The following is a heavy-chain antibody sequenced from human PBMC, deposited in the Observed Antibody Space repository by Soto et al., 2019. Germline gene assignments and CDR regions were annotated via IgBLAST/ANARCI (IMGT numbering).Heavy chain of an antibody. J-gene: IGHJ4*02. Sequence: PSQTLSLTCAISGDSVSSNIAAWSWIRQSPSRGLEWLGRTYYRSQWFNDYAGSVKGRIAINVDTSKNQISLQLNSVTPEDTAVYYCARIAYCSVIVWSQGTLVTVSS. CDR3: ARIAYCSVIV. CDR1: GDSVSSNIAA. V-gene: IGHV6-1*01. CDR2: TYYRSQWFN. D-gene: IGHD6-19*01.